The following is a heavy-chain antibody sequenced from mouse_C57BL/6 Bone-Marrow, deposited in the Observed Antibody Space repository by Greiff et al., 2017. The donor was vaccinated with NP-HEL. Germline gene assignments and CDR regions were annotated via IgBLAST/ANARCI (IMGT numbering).Heavy chain of an antibody. D-gene: IGHD2-4*01. V-gene: IGHV5-16*01. J-gene: IGHJ3*01. Sequence: EVQLVESEGGLVQPGSSMKLSCTASGFTFSDYYMAWVRQVPEKGLEWVANINYDGSSTYYLDSLKSRFIISRDNAKNILYLQMSSLKSEDTATYYCAREERQYFYYDYSAWFAYWGQGTLVTVSA. CDR3: AREERQYFYYDYSAWFAY. CDR1: GFTFSDYY. CDR2: INYDGSST.